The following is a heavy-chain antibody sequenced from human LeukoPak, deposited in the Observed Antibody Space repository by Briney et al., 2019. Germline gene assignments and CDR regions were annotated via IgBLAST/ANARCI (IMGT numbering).Heavy chain of an antibody. CDR3: ARASGYCSSTSCHDAFDI. CDR2: NIPIFGIA. D-gene: IGHD2-2*03. Sequence: SVKVSCKASGGTFSSYAISWVRQAPGQGLEWMGRNIPIFGIANYAQKFQGRVTITADKSTSTAYMELSSLRSEDTAVYYCARASGYCSSTSCHDAFDIWGQGTMVTVSS. CDR1: GGTFSSYA. J-gene: IGHJ3*02. V-gene: IGHV1-69*04.